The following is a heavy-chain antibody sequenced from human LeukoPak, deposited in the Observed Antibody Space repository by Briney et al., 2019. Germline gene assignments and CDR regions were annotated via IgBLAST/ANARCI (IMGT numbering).Heavy chain of an antibody. CDR2: IHTSGST. Sequence: SETLSLTCTVSGGSISSYYWSWIRQPAGKGLEWIGRIHTSGSTNYSPSLKSRVTMSVDTSKNQFSLKLSSVTAADTAVYYCATQILLCHYYWGQGTLVTVSS. D-gene: IGHD3-10*01. V-gene: IGHV4-4*07. J-gene: IGHJ4*02. CDR1: GGSISSYY. CDR3: ATQILLCHYY.